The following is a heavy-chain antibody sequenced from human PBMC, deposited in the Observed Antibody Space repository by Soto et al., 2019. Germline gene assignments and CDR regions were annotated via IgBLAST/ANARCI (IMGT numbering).Heavy chain of an antibody. J-gene: IGHJ6*02. V-gene: IGHV1-69*13. Sequence: ASVKVSCKASGGTFSSYAISWVRQAPGQGLEWMGGIIPIFGTANYAQKFQGRVTITADESTSTAYMELSSLRSEDTAVYYCARGLHLKLELRRPSAYYYYYYGMDVWGQGTTVTVSS. CDR3: ARGLHLKLELRRPSAYYYYYYGMDV. CDR2: IIPIFGTA. CDR1: GGTFSSYA. D-gene: IGHD1-7*01.